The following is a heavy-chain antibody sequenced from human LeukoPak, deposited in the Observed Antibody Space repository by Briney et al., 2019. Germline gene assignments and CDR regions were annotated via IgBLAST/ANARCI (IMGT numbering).Heavy chain of an antibody. CDR1: GYTFNSYG. J-gene: IGHJ4*02. CDR2: ISAYNDDT. Sequence: VASVKVSCKASGYTFNSYGISWVRQAPGRGLEWMGWISAYNDDTNYAQKLQGRVTMTTDTSTSTAYMELRSLRSDDTAVYFCARGGGILATPLIDYWGQGTLVTVSS. V-gene: IGHV1-18*04. D-gene: IGHD5-12*01. CDR3: ARGGGILATPLIDY.